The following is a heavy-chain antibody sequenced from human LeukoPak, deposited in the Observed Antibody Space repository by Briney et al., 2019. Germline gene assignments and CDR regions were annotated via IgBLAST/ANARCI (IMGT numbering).Heavy chain of an antibody. Sequence: GGSLRLSCAASGFTFSSYWMHWVRQAPGKGLVWVSRINSDGSSTSYADSVKGRFTISRDNAKNSLYLQMNSLRAEDTAVYYCARDAPRSLQFRGYYYYMDVWGKGTTVTVSS. D-gene: IGHD4-11*01. J-gene: IGHJ6*03. CDR2: INSDGSST. CDR3: ARDAPRSLQFRGYYYYMDV. CDR1: GFTFSSYW. V-gene: IGHV3-74*01.